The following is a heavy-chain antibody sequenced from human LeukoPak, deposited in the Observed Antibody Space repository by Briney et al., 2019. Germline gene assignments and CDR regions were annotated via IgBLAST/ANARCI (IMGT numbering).Heavy chain of an antibody. CDR2: IKGSGGST. CDR1: GFTFSSYG. CDR3: AKDGATPAHNIVVRDIYYYYGMDV. V-gene: IGHV3-23*01. D-gene: IGHD3-22*01. J-gene: IGHJ6*02. Sequence: GGSLRLAWAAAGFTFSSYGISWVRQAAGKGRGWVSSIKGSGGSTYYADCVTSWFTISRDNSKNTLYLQMNSLRAEDTAVYYCAKDGATPAHNIVVRDIYYYYGMDVWGQGTTVTVSS.